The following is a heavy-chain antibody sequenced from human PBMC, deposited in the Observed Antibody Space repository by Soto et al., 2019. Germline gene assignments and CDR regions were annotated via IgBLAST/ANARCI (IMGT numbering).Heavy chain of an antibody. CDR3: AHSRIAVAGAPQRSFDY. D-gene: IGHD6-19*01. J-gene: IGHJ4*02. CDR1: GFSLSTSGVG. Sequence: QITLKESGPTLVKPTQTLTLTCTFSGFSLSTSGVGVGWIRQPPGKALEWLALIYWNDDKRYSPSLKSRLTITKDTSKNQVVLTMTNMDPVDTATYYCAHSRIAVAGAPQRSFDYWGQGTLVTVSS. V-gene: IGHV2-5*01. CDR2: IYWNDDK.